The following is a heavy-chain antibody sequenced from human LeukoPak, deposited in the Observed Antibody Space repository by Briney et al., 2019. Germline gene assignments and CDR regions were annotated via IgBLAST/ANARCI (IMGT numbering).Heavy chain of an antibody. CDR1: GGTFSSYV. J-gene: IGHJ3*02. Sequence: ASVKVSCKASGGTFSSYVISWVRQAPGQGLEWMGGIIPIFGTANYAQKFQGRVTITADESTSTAYMELSSLRSEDTAVYYCARERIRIVVVIRDAFDIWGQGTMVTVSS. CDR2: IIPIFGTA. CDR3: ARERIRIVVVIRDAFDI. D-gene: IGHD3-22*01. V-gene: IGHV1-69*13.